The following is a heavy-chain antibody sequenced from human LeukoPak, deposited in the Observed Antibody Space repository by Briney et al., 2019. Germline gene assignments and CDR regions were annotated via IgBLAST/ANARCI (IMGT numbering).Heavy chain of an antibody. Sequence: SETLSLTCTVSGGSISSSSYYWSWIRQPPGKGLEWIGEIIHSGSTNYNPSLKSRVTISVDTSKNHFSLKLSSVTAADTAVYYCAREGGSGWPDAFDIWGQGTMVTVSS. CDR3: AREGGSGWPDAFDI. V-gene: IGHV4-39*02. CDR2: IIHSGST. CDR1: GGSISSSSYY. J-gene: IGHJ3*02. D-gene: IGHD6-19*01.